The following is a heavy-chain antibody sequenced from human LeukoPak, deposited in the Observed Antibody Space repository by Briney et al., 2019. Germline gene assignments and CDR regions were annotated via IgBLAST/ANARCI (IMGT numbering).Heavy chain of an antibody. CDR2: IRRGSDGYTT. D-gene: IGHD5/OR15-5a*01. CDR3: TRDGRDSVNSAFDI. CDR1: GFTFSDYI. Sequence: GGSLRLSCAASGFTFSDYILDWVRQAPGKGLEWVGRIRRGSDGYTTEYAASVKGRFIISRDDSKNSLFLHMNSLKTEDTALYHCTRDGRDSVNSAFDIWGQGTMVTVSS. V-gene: IGHV3-72*01. J-gene: IGHJ3*02.